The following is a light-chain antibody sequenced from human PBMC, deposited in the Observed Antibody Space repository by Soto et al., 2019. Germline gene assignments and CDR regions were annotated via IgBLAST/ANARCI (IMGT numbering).Light chain of an antibody. CDR2: EGT. CDR1: SSDVGSYNL. CDR3: SSYAGDSTLV. J-gene: IGLJ2*01. Sequence: QSVLTQPASVSGSPGQSITISCTGTSSDVGSYNLVSWYQQHPDKAPKLMTYEGTKRPSGVSNRFSGSKSGNTASLTISGLQAEDEADYYCSSYAGDSTLVFGGGTKLTVL. V-gene: IGLV2-23*01.